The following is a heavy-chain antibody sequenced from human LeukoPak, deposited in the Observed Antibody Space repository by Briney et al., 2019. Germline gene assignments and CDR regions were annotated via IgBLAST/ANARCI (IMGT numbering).Heavy chain of an antibody. CDR2: ISSSGSTI. CDR3: ARGGLRYDSSGYRGPFDY. J-gene: IGHJ4*02. D-gene: IGHD3-22*01. V-gene: IGHV3-11*01. Sequence: GGSLRLSCAASGFTFSDYYMSWIRQAPGKGLEWVSYISSSGSTIYYADSVKGRFTISRDNAKNSLYLQMNSLRAEDTAVYYCARGGLRYDSSGYRGPFDYWGQGTLVTVSS. CDR1: GFTFSDYY.